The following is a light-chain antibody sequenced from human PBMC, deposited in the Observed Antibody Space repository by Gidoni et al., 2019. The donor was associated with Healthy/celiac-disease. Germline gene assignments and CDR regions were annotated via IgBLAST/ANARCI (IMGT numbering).Light chain of an antibody. V-gene: IGKV1-5*03. CDR1: QCISSW. Sequence: DIQMTQSPSTLSASVGDRVTITCRASQCISSWLAWYQQKPGNAPKLLIYKASSLESGVPSRFSGSGSGTEFTLTISSMQPDDFATYYCQQYNSYPLTFGGGTKVEIK. CDR2: KAS. J-gene: IGKJ4*01. CDR3: QQYNSYPLT.